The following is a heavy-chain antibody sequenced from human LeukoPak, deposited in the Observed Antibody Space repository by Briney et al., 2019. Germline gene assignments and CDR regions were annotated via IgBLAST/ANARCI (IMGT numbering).Heavy chain of an antibody. CDR2: LRSGGNDK. CDR3: AKDLFGSGSYEY. D-gene: IGHD3-10*01. CDR1: GFTFSSYW. Sequence: PGGSLRLSCAASGFTFSSYWMHWVRQAPGKGLEWVAFLRSGGNDKYYAGSVKGRFTISRDNSKNTLFLQMNSLRAEDTAVYYCAKDLFGSGSYEYWGQGTLVTVSS. V-gene: IGHV3-30*02. J-gene: IGHJ4*02.